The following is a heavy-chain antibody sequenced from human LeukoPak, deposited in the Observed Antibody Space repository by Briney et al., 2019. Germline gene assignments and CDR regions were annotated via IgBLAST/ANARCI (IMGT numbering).Heavy chain of an antibody. CDR2: IYADFDNT. CDR1: GFTVSGDH. D-gene: IGHD4/OR15-4a*01. Sequence: HPGGSLRLSCAASGFTVSGDHMSWVRQAPGKGLEWVSVIYADFDNTDYADSVKGRFTISRDNSKNTLYLQMNSLRVDDTATYYCARALNRHIGAFEYWGQGALVTVSS. V-gene: IGHV3-53*01. CDR3: ARALNRHIGAFEY. J-gene: IGHJ4*02.